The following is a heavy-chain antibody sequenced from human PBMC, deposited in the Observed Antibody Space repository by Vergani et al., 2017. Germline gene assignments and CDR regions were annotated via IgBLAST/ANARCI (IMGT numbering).Heavy chain of an antibody. J-gene: IGHJ4*01. Sequence: EVQLLESGGGLVQPGGSLRLSCAASGFTFSSYAMSWVRQAPGKGLEWVAKIKQDGSEKYYVDSVKGRFTISRDNAKNSLYLQMNSLRAEDTAVYYCARSGQGLDYYDSIGYYGGLDYWGQGTLVTVSS. CDR2: IKQDGSEK. D-gene: IGHD3-22*01. CDR3: ARSGQGLDYYDSIGYYGGLDY. CDR1: GFTFSSYA. V-gene: IGHV3-7*03.